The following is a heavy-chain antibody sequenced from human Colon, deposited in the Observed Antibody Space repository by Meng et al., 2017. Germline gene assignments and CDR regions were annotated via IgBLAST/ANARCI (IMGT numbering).Heavy chain of an antibody. CDR2: ISSSGSTI. J-gene: IGHJ5*02. V-gene: IGHV3-48*03. CDR1: GFPFSSYE. D-gene: IGHD6-19*01. Sequence: GESLKTPRAASGFPFSSYEMNWVRQAPGKGREWVSYISSSGSTIYYADTVKGRFTISKDNAKNSLYLQMNSLRAEDTAVYYCARQAVAGMVNWFDPWGQGTLVTVSS. CDR3: ARQAVAGMVNWFDP.